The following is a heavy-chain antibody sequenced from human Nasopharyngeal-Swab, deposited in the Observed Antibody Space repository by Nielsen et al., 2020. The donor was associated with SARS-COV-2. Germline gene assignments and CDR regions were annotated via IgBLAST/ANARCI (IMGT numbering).Heavy chain of an antibody. J-gene: IGHJ4*02. Sequence: GESLKISCAASGFTFSTYWMSWVRQAPGKGLEWVANINQDGREQYYVDSVKGRFTISRDNAKTSLYLQMNSLRADDTAVYYCARDLAGSDYWGQGTLVTVSS. CDR2: INQDGREQ. CDR1: GFTFSTYW. CDR3: ARDLAGSDY. D-gene: IGHD6-13*01. V-gene: IGHV3-7*01.